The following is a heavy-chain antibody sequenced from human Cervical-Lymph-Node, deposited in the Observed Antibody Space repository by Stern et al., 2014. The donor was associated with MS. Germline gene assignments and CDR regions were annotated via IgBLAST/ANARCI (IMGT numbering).Heavy chain of an antibody. Sequence: VQLVESGAEVKKPGSSVKVSCKASGGTFNTNVISWVRQAPGPGLEWMGGIIPIFGTALYAQKFQGRVTITATESPPAVYMELSSLRSEDTAVYYCARAAYSTSSYNYWGQGTLVIVSS. CDR1: GGTFNTNV. J-gene: IGHJ4*02. CDR2: IIPIFGTA. D-gene: IGHD6-6*01. V-gene: IGHV1-69*01. CDR3: ARAAYSTSSYNY.